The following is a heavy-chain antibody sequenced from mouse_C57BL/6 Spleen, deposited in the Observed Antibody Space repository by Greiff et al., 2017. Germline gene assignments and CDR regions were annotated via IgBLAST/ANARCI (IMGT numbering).Heavy chain of an antibody. D-gene: IGHD2-14*01. CDR2: IWSGGST. J-gene: IGHJ2*01. CDR1: GFSLTSYG. V-gene: IGHV2-2*01. CDR3: AKGYDVLDY. Sequence: QVQLKQSGPGLVQPSQSLSITCTVSGFSLTSYGVHWVRQSPGKGLEWLGVIWSGGSTDYNAAFISRLSISKDNSKSQVFFKMNRLQADDTAIYYCAKGYDVLDYWGQGTTLTVSS.